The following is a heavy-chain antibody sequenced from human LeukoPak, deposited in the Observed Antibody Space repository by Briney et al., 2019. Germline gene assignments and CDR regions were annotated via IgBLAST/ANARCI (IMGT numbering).Heavy chain of an antibody. CDR3: AQTTGWPGFDF. J-gene: IGHJ4*02. CDR1: GASTSSRY. V-gene: IGHV4-59*08. D-gene: IGHD6-19*01. Sequence: SETLSLTCSAPGASTSSRYWSWIRQSPGRTLEWIGHIYNGRSTKYNPSLTSRVTISVDTSKNQFSLSLTSVTAADTAIYYCAQTTGWPGFDFWGPGALVTVSS. CDR2: IYNGRST.